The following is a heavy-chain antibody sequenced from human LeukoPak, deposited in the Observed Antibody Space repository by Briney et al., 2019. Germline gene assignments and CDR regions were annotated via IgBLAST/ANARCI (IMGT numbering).Heavy chain of an antibody. CDR1: GYSISSGYY. CDR3: ARGKYYYDSSGYDLDY. D-gene: IGHD3-22*01. Sequence: PSETLSLTCTVSGYSISSGYYWGWIRQPPGKGLEWIGSIYHSGSTYYNPSLKSRVTISVDTSKNQFSLKLSSVTAADTAVYYCARGKYYYDSSGYDLDYWGQGTLVTVSS. CDR2: IYHSGST. V-gene: IGHV4-38-2*02. J-gene: IGHJ4*02.